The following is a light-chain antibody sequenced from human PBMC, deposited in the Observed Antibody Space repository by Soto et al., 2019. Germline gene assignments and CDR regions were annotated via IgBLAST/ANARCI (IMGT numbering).Light chain of an antibody. CDR2: GAS. Sequence: DIQMTQSPSSVSASVGDRITITCRASQDITKFLAWHQQTPGKAPKLLIRGASTLHSGVLSRFSGSRSGTNFSLTISSLQPEDVATYYCQQASGFPRTFGQGTKVDIK. J-gene: IGKJ1*01. V-gene: IGKV1-12*01. CDR3: QQASGFPRT. CDR1: QDITKF.